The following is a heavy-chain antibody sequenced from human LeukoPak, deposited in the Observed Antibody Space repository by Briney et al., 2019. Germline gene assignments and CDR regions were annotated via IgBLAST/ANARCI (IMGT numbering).Heavy chain of an antibody. CDR2: INPSGGST. Sequence: ASVKVSCKASGYTFTSYYMHWVRQAPGRGLEWMGIINPSGGSTSYAQKFQGRVTMTRDTSTSTVYMELSSLRSEDTAVYYCARAIVVVNPWFDPWGQGTLVTVSS. V-gene: IGHV1-46*01. CDR1: GYTFTSYY. CDR3: ARAIVVVNPWFDP. J-gene: IGHJ5*02. D-gene: IGHD3-22*01.